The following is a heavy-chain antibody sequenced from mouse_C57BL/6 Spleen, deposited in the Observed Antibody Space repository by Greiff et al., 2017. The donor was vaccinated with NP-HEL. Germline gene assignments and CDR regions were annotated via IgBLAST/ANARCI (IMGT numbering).Heavy chain of an antibody. D-gene: IGHD2-4*01. CDR2: IDPENGDT. Sequence: EVQLQQSGAELVRPGASVKLSCTASGFNIKDDYMHWVKQRPEQGLEWIGWIDPENGDTEYASKFQGKATITADTSSNTAYLQLSSLTSEDTAVYYCTTGDYHYAMDYWGQGTSVTVSS. CDR3: TTGDYHYAMDY. CDR1: GFNIKDDY. J-gene: IGHJ4*01. V-gene: IGHV14-4*01.